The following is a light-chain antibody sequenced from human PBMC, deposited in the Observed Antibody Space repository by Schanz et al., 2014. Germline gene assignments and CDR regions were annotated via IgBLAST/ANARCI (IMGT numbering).Light chain of an antibody. V-gene: IGKV3D-20*02. CDR2: AAS. CDR1: QSVSSSY. Sequence: EVVLTQSPATLSLSPGERATLSCRASQSVSSSYLAWYQQKPGQAPRLLIYAASIRATDIPARFSGSGSGTDFTLTISRLEPEDFAVYYCQQRSNWPFSITFVQGTRLEIK. J-gene: IGKJ5*01. CDR3: QQRSNWPFSIT.